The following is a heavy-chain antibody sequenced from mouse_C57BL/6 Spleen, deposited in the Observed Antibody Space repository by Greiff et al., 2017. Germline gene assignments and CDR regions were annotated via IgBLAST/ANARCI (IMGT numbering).Heavy chain of an antibody. CDR1: GFTFSNYW. CDR2: IRLKSDNYAT. V-gene: IGHV6-3*01. D-gene: IGHD4-1*01. Sequence: EVKLEESGGGLVQPGGSMKLSCVASGFTFSNYWMNWVRQSPEKGLEWVAQIRLKSDNYATHDAESVKGRFTISRDDSKSSVYLQMNNLRAEDTGIYYCTAELGETPGFADWGQGTLVTVSA. J-gene: IGHJ3*01. CDR3: TAELGETPGFAD.